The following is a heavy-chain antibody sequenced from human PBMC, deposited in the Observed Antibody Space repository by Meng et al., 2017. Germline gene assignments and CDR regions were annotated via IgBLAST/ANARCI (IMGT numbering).Heavy chain of an antibody. V-gene: IGHV3-30*04. D-gene: IGHD3-22*01. CDR1: GFTFSSYA. CDR2: IEYDGSNK. J-gene: IGHJ4*02. CDR3: ASIAQVGWYYYDSSGDPFDY. Sequence: GESLKISCAASGFTFSSYAMHWVRQAPGKGLEWVAVIEYDGSNKYYADSVKGRFTISRDNSKNTLYLQMNSLRAEDTVVYYCASIAQVGWYYYDSSGDPFDYWGQGTLVTVSS.